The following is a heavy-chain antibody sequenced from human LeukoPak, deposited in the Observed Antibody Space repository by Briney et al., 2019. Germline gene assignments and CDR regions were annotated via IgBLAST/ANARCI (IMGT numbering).Heavy chain of an antibody. CDR1: GGSFSGYY. Sequence: PSETLSLTCAVYGGSFSGYYWSWIRQPPGKGLEWIGEINHSGSTNYNPSLKSRVTISVDTSKNQFSLKLSSVTAADTAVYYCARVRAVTWAFDIWGQGTMVTVSS. D-gene: IGHD4-17*01. J-gene: IGHJ3*02. V-gene: IGHV4-34*01. CDR2: INHSGST. CDR3: ARVRAVTWAFDI.